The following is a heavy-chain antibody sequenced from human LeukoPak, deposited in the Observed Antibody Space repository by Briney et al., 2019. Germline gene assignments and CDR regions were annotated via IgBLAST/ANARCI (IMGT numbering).Heavy chain of an antibody. Sequence: PSETLSLTCAVYGGSFSGYYWSWIRQPPGKGLEWIGEINHSGSTNYNPSLKSRVTISVDTSKNQFSLKLRSVTAADTAVYYCARLGYSYGYGYWGQGTLVTVSS. CDR1: GGSFSGYY. D-gene: IGHD5-18*01. CDR3: ARLGYSYGYGY. V-gene: IGHV4-34*01. J-gene: IGHJ4*02. CDR2: INHSGST.